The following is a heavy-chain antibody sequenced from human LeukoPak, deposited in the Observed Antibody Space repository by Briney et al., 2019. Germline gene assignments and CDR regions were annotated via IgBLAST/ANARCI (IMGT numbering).Heavy chain of an antibody. CDR2: IYYSGST. J-gene: IGHJ6*03. CDR1: GGSISSYY. CDR3: ARESDYGNYYYHYMDV. D-gene: IGHD4-17*01. Sequence: SETLSLTCTVSGGSISSYYWSWIRQPPGKGLEWIGYIYYSGSTNYSPSLKSRVTISVDTSKNQFSLKLSSVTAADTAVYFCARESDYGNYYYHYMDVWGEGTTVTVSS. V-gene: IGHV4-59*12.